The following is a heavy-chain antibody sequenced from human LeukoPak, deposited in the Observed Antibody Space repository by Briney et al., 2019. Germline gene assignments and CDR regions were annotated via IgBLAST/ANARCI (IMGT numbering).Heavy chain of an antibody. CDR1: GYAFTGYY. V-gene: IGHV1-2*06. D-gene: IGHD2-15*01. CDR3: TRGEVAATPDY. CDR2: INPNSGGT. J-gene: IGHJ4*02. Sequence: GASVKVSCKASGYAFTGYYMHWARQAPGQGLEWMGRINPNSGGTNYAQKFQGRVTMTRDTSISTAYMELSRLRSDDTAVYYCTRGEVAATPDYWGQGTLVTVSS.